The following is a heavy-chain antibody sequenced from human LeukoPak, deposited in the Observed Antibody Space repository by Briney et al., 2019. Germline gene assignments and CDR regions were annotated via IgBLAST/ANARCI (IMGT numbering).Heavy chain of an antibody. CDR3: ARDAISRGSGAYCDC. V-gene: IGHV3-30*01. CDR1: GFTFNTYP. J-gene: IGHJ4*02. Sequence: GTSLRLSCAASGFTFNTYPVHWVRQAPGKGLEWVAVISADGSNKNYADSVKGRFAISRDNSWNTLYLQMNSLREEDTAVYYCARDAISRGSGAYCDCWGQGALVTVSS. D-gene: IGHD3-10*01. CDR2: ISADGSNK.